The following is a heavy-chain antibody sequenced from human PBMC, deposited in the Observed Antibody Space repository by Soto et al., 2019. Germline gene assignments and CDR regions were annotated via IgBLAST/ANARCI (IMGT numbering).Heavy chain of an antibody. CDR3: ARDLGDSSGYLEYYFDY. CDR1: GFTFSGYG. CDR2: IWYDGSNK. V-gene: IGHV3-33*01. D-gene: IGHD3-22*01. J-gene: IGHJ4*02. Sequence: QVQLVESGGGVVQPGRSLRLSCAASGFTFSGYGMHWVRQAPGKGLEWVAVIWYDGSNKYYADSVKGRFTISRDNSKNTLYLQMNSLRAEDTAVYYCARDLGDSSGYLEYYFDYWGQGTLVTVSS.